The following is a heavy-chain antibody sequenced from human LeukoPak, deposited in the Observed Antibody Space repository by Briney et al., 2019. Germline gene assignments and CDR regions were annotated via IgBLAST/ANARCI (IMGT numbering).Heavy chain of an antibody. V-gene: IGHV4-59*01. CDR1: GGSISSYY. CDR2: IYYSGST. D-gene: IGHD2-15*01. CDR3: ARIWGYCSGGSCPWFDP. J-gene: IGHJ5*02. Sequence: SGTLSLTCTVSGGSISSYYWSWIRQPPGKGLEWIGYIYYSGSTNYNPSLKSRVTISVDTSKNQFSLKLSSVTAADTAVYYCARIWGYCSGGSCPWFDPWGQGTLITVSS.